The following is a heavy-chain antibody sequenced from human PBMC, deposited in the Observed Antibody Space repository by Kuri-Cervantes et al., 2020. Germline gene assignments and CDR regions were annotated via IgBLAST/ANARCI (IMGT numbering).Heavy chain of an antibody. CDR3: ARHVGLAVAPNWFDP. D-gene: IGHD6-19*01. CDR1: GYSISSGYY. J-gene: IGHJ5*02. V-gene: IGHV4-38-2*01. CDR2: IYHSGNT. Sequence: SETLSLTCSVSGYSISSGYYWGWVRQPPGKGLEWIGTIYHSGNTYYNPSLKRRVTISVDTSKNHFSLKLSSVTAADTAIYYCARHVGLAVAPNWFDPWGQGTQVTVSS.